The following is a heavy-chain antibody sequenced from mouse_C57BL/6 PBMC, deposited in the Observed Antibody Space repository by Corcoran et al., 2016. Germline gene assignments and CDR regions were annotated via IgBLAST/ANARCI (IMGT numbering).Heavy chain of an antibody. V-gene: IGHV1-39*01. CDR2: INPNYGTT. CDR3: ARNPRYAMDY. Sequence: EFQLQQSGPELVKPGASVKISCKASGYSFTDYNMNWVKQSNGKSLEWIGVINPNYGTTSYNRKFKGKATLTVDQSSSTAYMQLNSLKSEDSAGYYFARNPRYAMDYVGQGTSFTVTS. J-gene: IGHJ4*01. CDR1: GYSFTDYN.